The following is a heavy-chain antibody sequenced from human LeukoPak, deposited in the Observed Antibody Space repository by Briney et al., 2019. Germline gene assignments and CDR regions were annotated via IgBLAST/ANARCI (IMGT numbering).Heavy chain of an antibody. Sequence: GGSLRLSCAASGFTFTTYSMNWVRQAPGKGLEWVSYIITSSSTTDYADSVKGRFAISRDNAKNSLYLQMNSLRVEDTAVYYCARDLLASRSAFDIWGQGTMVTVSS. CDR2: IITSSSTT. D-gene: IGHD2-15*01. V-gene: IGHV3-48*01. CDR3: ARDLLASRSAFDI. J-gene: IGHJ3*02. CDR1: GFTFTTYS.